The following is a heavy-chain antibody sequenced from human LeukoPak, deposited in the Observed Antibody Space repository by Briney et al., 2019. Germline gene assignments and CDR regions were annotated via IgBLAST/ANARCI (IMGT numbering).Heavy chain of an antibody. CDR3: ARDTIIVIPAAHLPSNWFDP. J-gene: IGHJ5*02. CDR2: ISAYNGNT. V-gene: IGHV1-18*01. Sequence: ASVKVSCKASGYTFTSYGISWVRQAPGQGLEWMGWISAYNGNTNYAQNLQGRVTMTTDTSTNTAYIELRSLRSDDTAVYYCARDTIIVIPAAHLPSNWFDPWGQGTLVTVSS. D-gene: IGHD2-2*01. CDR1: GYTFTSYG.